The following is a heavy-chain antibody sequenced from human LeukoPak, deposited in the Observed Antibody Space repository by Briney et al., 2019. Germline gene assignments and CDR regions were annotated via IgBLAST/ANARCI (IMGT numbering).Heavy chain of an antibody. V-gene: IGHV3-30-3*01. CDR3: ARDFNWAFDY. Sequence: GGSLRLSCAASKFMFSAYNMHWVRQVPGKGREWLAIISHDGNTGHYADSVKGRFTISRDNSKDTVDLQMNSLRADDTAVYYCARDFNWAFDYWGQGTLVTVSS. D-gene: IGHD3-16*01. CDR2: ISHDGNTG. CDR1: KFMFSAYN. J-gene: IGHJ4*02.